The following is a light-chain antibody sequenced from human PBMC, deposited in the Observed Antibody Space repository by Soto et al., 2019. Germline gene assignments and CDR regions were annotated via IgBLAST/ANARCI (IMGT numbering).Light chain of an antibody. Sequence: DIQMTQSPSSLSASVGDRVTITCRASQSISSYLNWYQQKPGKAPKLLITAASSLQSGVPSRFSVRGSGTDFALTISSLQPEDFATYYCQQSYSTPPTFGGGTKGDIK. J-gene: IGKJ4*01. CDR2: AAS. CDR3: QQSYSTPPT. V-gene: IGKV1-39*01. CDR1: QSISSY.